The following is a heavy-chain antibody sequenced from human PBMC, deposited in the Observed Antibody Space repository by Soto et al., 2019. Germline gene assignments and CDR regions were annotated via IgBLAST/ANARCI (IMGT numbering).Heavy chain of an antibody. CDR2: ISYDGSNK. V-gene: IGHV3-30*18. D-gene: IGHD6-19*01. J-gene: IGHJ6*02. CDR3: AKDQAVADPYDNYCMDV. Sequence: PGGSLRLSCAASGFTFSSYGMHWVRQAPGKGLEWVAVISYDGSNKYYADSVKGRFTISRDNSKNTLYLQMNSLRAEDTAVYYCAKDQAVADPYDNYCMDVWPQGTTVTVSS. CDR1: GFTFSSYG.